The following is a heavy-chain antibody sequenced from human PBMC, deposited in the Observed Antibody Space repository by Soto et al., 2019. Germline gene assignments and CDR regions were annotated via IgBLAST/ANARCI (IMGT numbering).Heavy chain of an antibody. CDR2: IFHSGAT. Sequence: SEPLSLTCTVSGGSISSGNFSWSWIRQTPGKGLEWIGYIFHSGATFYNSSLKTRVTISVDRPKNQFSLKLRSVSEADTAVYYCVRVKVGDLFRFNWFFDLWGQGTLVTV. D-gene: IGHD3-3*01. CDR1: GGSISSGNFS. J-gene: IGHJ5*02. CDR3: VRVKVGDLFRFNWFFDL. V-gene: IGHV4-30-2*01.